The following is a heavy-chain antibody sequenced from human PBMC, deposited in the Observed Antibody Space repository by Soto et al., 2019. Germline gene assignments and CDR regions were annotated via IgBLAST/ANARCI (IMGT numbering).Heavy chain of an antibody. D-gene: IGHD3-3*01. Sequence: GGSLRLSCAASGFTFSSYGMHWVRQAPGKGLEWVAVISYDGSNKYYADSVKGRFTISRDNSKNTLYLQMNSLRAEDTAVYYCAKDRRLVLRFLEWLPADAFDIWGQGTMVTVSS. CDR2: ISYDGSNK. V-gene: IGHV3-30*18. CDR3: AKDRRLVLRFLEWLPADAFDI. CDR1: GFTFSSYG. J-gene: IGHJ3*02.